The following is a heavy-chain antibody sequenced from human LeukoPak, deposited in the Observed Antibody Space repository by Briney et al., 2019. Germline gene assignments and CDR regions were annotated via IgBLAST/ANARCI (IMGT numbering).Heavy chain of an antibody. D-gene: IGHD3-22*01. CDR1: GGSISSSNW. CDR2: IYHSAST. CDR3: TRGPYYYDSSGYYIPYYGMDV. Sequence: SGTLSLTCAVSGGSISSSNWWSWVRQPPGKGLEWTGEIYHSASTTHNPSLKTRVTISVDKSKKQFSLKLSSVTAADTAVYYCTRGPYYYDSSGYYIPYYGMDVWGQGTTVT. V-gene: IGHV4-4*02. J-gene: IGHJ6*01.